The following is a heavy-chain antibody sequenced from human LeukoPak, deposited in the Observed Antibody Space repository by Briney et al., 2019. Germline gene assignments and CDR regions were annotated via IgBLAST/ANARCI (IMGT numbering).Heavy chain of an antibody. CDR1: GGSISSYY. CDR2: IYTSGST. V-gene: IGHV4-4*07. CDR3: ARAAMDYYYYYMDV. J-gene: IGHJ6*03. D-gene: IGHD2-2*01. Sequence: SETLSLTCTVSGGSISSYYWSWIRQPARKGLEWIGRIYTSGSTNYNPSLKSRVTMSVDTSKNQFSLKLSSVTAADTAVYYCARAAMDYYYYYMDVWGKGTTVTVSS.